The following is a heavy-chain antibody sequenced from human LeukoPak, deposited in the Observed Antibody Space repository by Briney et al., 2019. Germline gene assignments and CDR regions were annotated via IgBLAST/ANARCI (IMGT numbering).Heavy chain of an antibody. Sequence: QPGRSLRLSCAASGFTFSSYAMHWVRQAPGKGLEWVAVISYDGSNKYYADSVKGRSTISRDNSKNTLYLQMNSLRAEDTAVYYCARDYRRSGGPNWFDPWGQGTLVTVSS. V-gene: IGHV3-30-3*01. D-gene: IGHD2-15*01. CDR3: ARDYRRSGGPNWFDP. J-gene: IGHJ5*02. CDR2: ISYDGSNK. CDR1: GFTFSSYA.